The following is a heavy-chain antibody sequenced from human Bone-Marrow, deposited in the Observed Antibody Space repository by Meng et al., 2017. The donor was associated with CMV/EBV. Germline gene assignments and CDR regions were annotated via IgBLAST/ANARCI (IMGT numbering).Heavy chain of an antibody. V-gene: IGHV3-33*06. Sequence: GESLKISCAASGFTFSSYWMGWVRQAPGKGLEWVAVIWYDGSNEDYADSVKGRFTISRDNSKYTLYLQMNSLRAEDTAVYYCAKGGYYFDSSGYSDYWGQGTLVTVSS. CDR1: GFTFSSYW. D-gene: IGHD3-22*01. CDR2: IWYDGSNE. J-gene: IGHJ4*02. CDR3: AKGGYYFDSSGYSDY.